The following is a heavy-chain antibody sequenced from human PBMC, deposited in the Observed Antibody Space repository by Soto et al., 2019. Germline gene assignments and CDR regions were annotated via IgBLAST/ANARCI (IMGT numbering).Heavy chain of an antibody. J-gene: IGHJ6*02. CDR3: ASKRVVVVPAATSDYYGMDV. D-gene: IGHD2-2*01. CDR2: TIPIFGTA. CDR1: GGTFSSYA. V-gene: IGHV1-69*06. Sequence: QVQLVQSGAEVKKPGSSVKVSCKASGGTFSSYAISWVRQAPGQGLGWMGGTIPIFGTANYAQKFQGRVTITADKSTSTAYMELGSLRAEDTAVYYCASKRVVVVPAATSDYYGMDVCGQGTTVTVSS.